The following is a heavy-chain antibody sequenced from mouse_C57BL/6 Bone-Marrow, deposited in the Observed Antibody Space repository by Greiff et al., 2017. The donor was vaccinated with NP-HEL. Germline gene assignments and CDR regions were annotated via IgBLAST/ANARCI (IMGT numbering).Heavy chain of an antibody. CDR1: GYTFTNYW. Sequence: VKLVESGAELVRPGTSVKMSCKASGYTFTNYWIGWAKQRPGHGLEWIGDIYPGGGYTNYNEKFKGKATLTADKSSSTAYMQFSSLTSEDSAIYYCASHYGSSPFDYWGQGTTLTVSS. CDR3: ASHYGSSPFDY. J-gene: IGHJ2*01. CDR2: IYPGGGYT. V-gene: IGHV1-63*01. D-gene: IGHD1-1*01.